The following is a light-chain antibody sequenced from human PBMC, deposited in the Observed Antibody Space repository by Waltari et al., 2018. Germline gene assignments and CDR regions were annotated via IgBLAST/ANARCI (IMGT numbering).Light chain of an antibody. Sequence: NFMLSQPHSVSESPGKTVTISCTRSSGSFASNYVNWYHQRPGSAPPTVIYEDNERPSGVPERFSGSSASSSNSATLTISGLKTADEADYYCQSFDNINHVVLGGGTKLTVL. V-gene: IGLV6-57*03. CDR1: SGSFASNY. CDR2: EDN. J-gene: IGLJ2*01. CDR3: QSFDNINHVV.